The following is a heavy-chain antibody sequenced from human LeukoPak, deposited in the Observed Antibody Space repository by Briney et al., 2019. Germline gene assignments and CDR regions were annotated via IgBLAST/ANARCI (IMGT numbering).Heavy chain of an antibody. CDR1: GFTFRTYE. Sequence: PGGSLRLSCAASGFTFRTYEMNWVRQAPGKGLEWVAAIWYDGSDKYYADSVKGRFTISRDNSKNMLYLQMDSLRAEDTALYYCARLWGSVSGYFDYWGQGTLVTVSS. CDR3: ARLWGSVSGYFDY. CDR2: IWYDGSDK. J-gene: IGHJ4*02. V-gene: IGHV3-33*08. D-gene: IGHD2-21*01.